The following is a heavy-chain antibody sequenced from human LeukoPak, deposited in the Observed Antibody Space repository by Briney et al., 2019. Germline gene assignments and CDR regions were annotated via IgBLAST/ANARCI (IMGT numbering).Heavy chain of an antibody. CDR2: LHYSGST. J-gene: IGHJ3*02. D-gene: IGHD5/OR15-5a*01. CDR1: GGSISSSGHY. V-gene: IGHV4-39*01. CDR3: ARHLSTESDAFDI. Sequence: SETLSLTCTVSGGSISSSGHYWGWIRQPPGKGLEWIASLHYSGSTYHNPSLKSRITISADTSKNQFSLKLSSVTAADTAVYYCARHLSTESDAFDIWGQGTMVTVSS.